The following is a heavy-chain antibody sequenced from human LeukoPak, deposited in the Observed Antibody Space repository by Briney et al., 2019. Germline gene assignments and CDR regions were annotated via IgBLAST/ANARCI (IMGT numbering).Heavy chain of an antibody. CDR3: ARGDDSSGYLHLFGY. D-gene: IGHD3-22*01. V-gene: IGHV4-61*01. J-gene: IGHJ4*02. CDR2: ISCSGTT. Sequence: SETLSLTCTVSSGSVSSGSYYWSCIRQPPGKGLEWIGYISCSGTTNYNTSLKSRITMSLDTSKNQFSLKLTSMTAADTAVYSCARGDDSSGYLHLFGYWGQGSPVTVSS. CDR1: SGSVSSGSYY.